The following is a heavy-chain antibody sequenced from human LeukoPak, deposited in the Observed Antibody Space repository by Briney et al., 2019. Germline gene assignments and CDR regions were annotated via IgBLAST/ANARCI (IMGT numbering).Heavy chain of an antibody. Sequence: GGSLRLSCAASGFTFSSYAMSWVRQAPGKGLEWVSAISGSGGSTYYADSVKGRFTISRDNSKNTLYLQVNSLRAEDTAVYYCAKEGLVDILTGYSPYYFDYWGQGTLVTVSS. V-gene: IGHV3-23*01. J-gene: IGHJ4*02. CDR3: AKEGLVDILTGYSPYYFDY. CDR1: GFTFSSYA. CDR2: ISGSGGST. D-gene: IGHD3-9*01.